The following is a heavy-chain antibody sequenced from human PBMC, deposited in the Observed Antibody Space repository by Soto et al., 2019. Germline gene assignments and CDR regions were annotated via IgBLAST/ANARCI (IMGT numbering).Heavy chain of an antibody. CDR3: AKATTNGGWFNPFDS. CDR1: GFSFVNYA. D-gene: IGHD6-19*01. V-gene: IGHV3-23*01. Sequence: LRLSCAASGFSFVNYAMNWVRQAPGKGLEWVSGLSGSGTSTYYADSVKGRFTISRDNSRDTLFLQMNSLTADDTAVYYCAKATTNGGWFNPFDSWGQGALVTVSS. J-gene: IGHJ4*02. CDR2: LSGSGTST.